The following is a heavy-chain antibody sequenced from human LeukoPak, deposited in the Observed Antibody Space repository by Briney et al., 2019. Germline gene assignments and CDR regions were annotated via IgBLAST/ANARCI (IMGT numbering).Heavy chain of an antibody. CDR2: ISSGSSYT. Sequence: PGGSLRLSCAASGFTFSDYYMSWIRQAPGKGLEWVSYISSGSSYTNYADSVKGRFTISRDNAKNSLYLQMNSLRAEDTAVYYCARDQTNRYSSSWYREENWFDPWGQGTLVTVSS. CDR1: GFTFSDYY. V-gene: IGHV3-11*06. J-gene: IGHJ5*02. D-gene: IGHD6-13*01. CDR3: ARDQTNRYSSSWYREENWFDP.